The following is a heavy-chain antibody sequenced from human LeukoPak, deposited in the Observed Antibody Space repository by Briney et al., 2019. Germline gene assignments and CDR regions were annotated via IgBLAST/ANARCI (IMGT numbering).Heavy chain of an antibody. Sequence: PGGSLRLSCAASGLTFSSYAMSWVRQAPGKGLEWVSAISGSGGSTYYADSVKGRFTISRDNSKNTLYLQMNSLRAEDTAVYYCARGYCINGVCYTGYFQHWGQGTLVTVSS. CDR3: ARGYCINGVCYTGYFQH. D-gene: IGHD2-8*01. CDR1: GLTFSSYA. J-gene: IGHJ1*01. CDR2: ISGSGGST. V-gene: IGHV3-23*01.